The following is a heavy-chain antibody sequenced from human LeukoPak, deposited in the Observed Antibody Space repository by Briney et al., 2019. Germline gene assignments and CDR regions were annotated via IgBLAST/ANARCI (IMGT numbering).Heavy chain of an antibody. CDR2: MYYTGST. D-gene: IGHD2-21*02. V-gene: IGHV4-59*03. CDR1: GGSIRSYY. J-gene: IGHJ4*02. CDR3: AAVVVSGTPYFDY. Sequence: SETLSLTCTVSGGSIRSYYWTWIRQPPGKGLEWIGYMYYTGSTKYNPSLKSRVSISVDTYKNQFSLTLTSVTAADTAVYYCAAVVVSGTPYFDYWGQGTLVTVSS.